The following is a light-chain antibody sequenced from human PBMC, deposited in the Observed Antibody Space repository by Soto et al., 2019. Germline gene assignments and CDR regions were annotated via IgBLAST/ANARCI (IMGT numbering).Light chain of an antibody. CDR2: GAS. CDR1: QNIDNF. Sequence: EIVLRQSPATLSMSPGERATLSCRASQNIDNFLVWYQQKPGQAPRLLIYGASSRATGIPDRFSGSGSGTDFTLTISRLEPEDSAVYYCQRYASSRLTFGGGTKVDIK. CDR3: QRYASSRLT. J-gene: IGKJ4*01. V-gene: IGKV3-20*01.